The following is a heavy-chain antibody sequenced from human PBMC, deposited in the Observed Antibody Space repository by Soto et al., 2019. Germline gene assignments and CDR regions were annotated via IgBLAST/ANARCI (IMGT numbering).Heavy chain of an antibody. D-gene: IGHD1-26*01. V-gene: IGHV4-34*01. Sequence: SETLSLTCAVYGGSFSGYYWSWIRQPPGKGLEWIGEINHSGSTNYNPSLKSRVTISVDTSKNQFSLKLSSVTAADTAVYYCARTRIVGASLTVYYYYYGMDVWGQGTTVTVSS. CDR2: INHSGST. CDR3: ARTRIVGASLTVYYYYYGMDV. J-gene: IGHJ6*02. CDR1: GGSFSGYY.